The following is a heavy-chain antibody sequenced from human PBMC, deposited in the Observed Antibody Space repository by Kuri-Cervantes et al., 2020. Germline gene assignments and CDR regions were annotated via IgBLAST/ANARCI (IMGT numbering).Heavy chain of an antibody. D-gene: IGHD3-22*01. CDR3: ARDHITMIVVVSYYYYYGMDV. CDR1: GFTFSVYS. Sequence: GESLKISCAASGFTFSVYSMNWVRQAPGKGLEWVSYISSSSSTIYYADSVKGRFTISRDNAATSLYLQMNDLRDEDTAVYYCARDHITMIVVVSYYYYYGMDVWGQGTTVTVSS. J-gene: IGHJ6*02. CDR2: ISSSSSTI. V-gene: IGHV3-48*02.